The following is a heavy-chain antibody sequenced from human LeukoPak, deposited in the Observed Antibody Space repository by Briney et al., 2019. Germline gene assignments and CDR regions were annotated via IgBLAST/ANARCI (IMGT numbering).Heavy chain of an antibody. CDR2: ISAYNGNT. D-gene: IGHD3-10*01. CDR1: GYTFTSYG. V-gene: IGHV1-18*01. CDR3: ARDHITMVRGVISY. J-gene: IGHJ4*02. Sequence: ASVKVSCKASGYTFTSYGISWVRQAPGQGLEWMGWISAYNGNTNYAQKLQGRVTMTTDTSTSTAYMELRSLRSDDTAVYYCARDHITMVRGVISYWGQGTLVTVSS.